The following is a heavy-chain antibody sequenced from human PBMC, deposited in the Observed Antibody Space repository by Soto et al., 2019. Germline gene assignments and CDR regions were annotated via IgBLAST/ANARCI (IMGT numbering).Heavy chain of an antibody. V-gene: IGHV3-30*03. CDR3: ATSFSQWLVPSDAFDF. CDR2: ISYDGSNK. D-gene: IGHD6-19*01. Sequence: GGSLRLSCAASGFTFSSYGMHWVRQAPGKGLEWVAVISYDGSNKYYADSVKGRFTISRDNSKNTLYLQMNSLRAEDTAVYYCATSFSQWLVPSDAFDFWGQGTMVTVSS. CDR1: GFTFSSYG. J-gene: IGHJ3*01.